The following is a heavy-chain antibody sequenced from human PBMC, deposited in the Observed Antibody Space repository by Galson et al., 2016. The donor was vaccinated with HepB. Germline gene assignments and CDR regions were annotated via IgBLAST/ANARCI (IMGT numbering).Heavy chain of an antibody. D-gene: IGHD2-15*01. Sequence: SLRLSCAASGFRFGDYWMYWVRQAPGNGLVWVSRINGDGYSTSYADSVKGRFTMSRDNAKNTVYLQMNSLRAEDTAVYYCARDLLQSRFCVGGSCYPSYFDNWGQGTLVSVSS. V-gene: IGHV3-74*01. CDR2: INGDGYST. CDR3: ARDLLQSRFCVGGSCYPSYFDN. CDR1: GFRFGDYW. J-gene: IGHJ4*02.